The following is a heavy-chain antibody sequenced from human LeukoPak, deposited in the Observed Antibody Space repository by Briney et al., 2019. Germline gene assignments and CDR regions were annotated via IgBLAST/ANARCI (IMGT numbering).Heavy chain of an antibody. Sequence: ASVKVSCKASGHTFTYYGITWVRQAPGQGLEWMGWISPYNANTDYAQKLQGRVAMTTDTSTTTAYMELWSLRSDDTAVYYCARDHLASGSYSSGERVYWGQGTLVTVSS. CDR3: ARDHLASGSYSSGERVY. V-gene: IGHV1-18*01. CDR1: GHTFTYYG. J-gene: IGHJ4*02. D-gene: IGHD1-26*01. CDR2: ISPYNANT.